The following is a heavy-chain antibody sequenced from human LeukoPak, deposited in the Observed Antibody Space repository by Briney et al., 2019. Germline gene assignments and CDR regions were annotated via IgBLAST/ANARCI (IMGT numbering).Heavy chain of an antibody. CDR2: INHSGNT. J-gene: IGHJ4*02. D-gene: IGHD2-2*01. CDR3: ARTVGIVVIPGVQEDAYFDN. V-gene: IGHV4-34*01. CDR1: GGSFSDYY. Sequence: SETLSLTCAVYGGSFSDYYWSWLRQPPGKGLEWVGEINHSGNTYYNTSLKRRVTISVDTSKNQFVLKRDSVTAADTAVYYCARTVGIVVIPGVQEDAYFDNWGQGTLVTVSS.